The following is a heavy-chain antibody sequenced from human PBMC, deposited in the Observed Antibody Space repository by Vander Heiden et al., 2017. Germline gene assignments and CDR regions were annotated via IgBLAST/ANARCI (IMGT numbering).Heavy chain of an antibody. D-gene: IGHD4-4*01. CDR2: ISYDGSKK. CDR1: GFTFSSYA. CDR3: ARDLTTGLFDY. J-gene: IGHJ4*02. Sequence: QVQLVESGGGVVQPGRSLRLSCAASGFTFSSYAMHWVRQAPGKGLEWVAVISYDGSKKYDADSVKGRFTISRDNSKNTLYLQMNSMRAEDTAVYYCARDLTTGLFDYWGQGTLVTVSS. V-gene: IGHV3-30-3*01.